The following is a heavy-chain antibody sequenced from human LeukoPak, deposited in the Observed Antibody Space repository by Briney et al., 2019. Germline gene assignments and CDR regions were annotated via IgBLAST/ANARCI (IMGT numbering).Heavy chain of an antibody. J-gene: IGHJ6*03. D-gene: IGHD2-21*01. CDR3: AKGAGDSRYYYMDV. Sequence: GRSLRLSCAASGFTFDDYAMHWVRQAPGKGLEWVSGISWNSGSIGYADSVKGRFTISRDNAKNSLYLQMNSLRAEDMALYYCAKGAGDSRYYYMDVWGKGTTVTVSS. CDR2: ISWNSGSI. V-gene: IGHV3-9*03. CDR1: GFTFDDYA.